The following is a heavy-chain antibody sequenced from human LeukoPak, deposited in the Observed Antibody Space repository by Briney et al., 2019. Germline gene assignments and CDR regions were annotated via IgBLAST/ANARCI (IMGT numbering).Heavy chain of an antibody. V-gene: IGHV3-74*01. D-gene: IGHD2-15*01. Sequence: PGGSLRLSCAASGFTFSSNWMSWVRQAPGKGLVWVSRINSDGSSTSYADSVKGRFTISRDNAKNTLYLQMISLRAEDTAVYYCARGGSGYCSAGSCYPIDYWGQGTLVTVSS. CDR3: ARGGSGYCSAGSCYPIDY. CDR1: GFTFSSNW. J-gene: IGHJ4*02. CDR2: INSDGSST.